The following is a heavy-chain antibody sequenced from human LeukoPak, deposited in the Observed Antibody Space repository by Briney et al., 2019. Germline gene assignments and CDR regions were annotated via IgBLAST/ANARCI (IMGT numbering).Heavy chain of an antibody. D-gene: IGHD2-2*01. CDR2: INPNSGGT. Sequence: ASVKVSCKASGYTFTGYYMHWVRQAPGQGLEWMRWINPNSGGTNYAQKFQGRVIMTRDTSISTAYMELSRLRSDDTAVYYCARDRGYCSSTSCYSRYNWFDPWGQGTLVTVSS. CDR3: ARDRGYCSSTSCYSRYNWFDP. J-gene: IGHJ5*02. V-gene: IGHV1-2*02. CDR1: GYTFTGYY.